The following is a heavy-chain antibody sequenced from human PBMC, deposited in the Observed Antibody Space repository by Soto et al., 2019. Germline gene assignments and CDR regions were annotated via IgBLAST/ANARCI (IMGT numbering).Heavy chain of an antibody. V-gene: IGHV3-7*01. Sequence: LRLSFAASGFTFSNNRMSWVRQVPGKGLEWVANIRRDGTVQYYVDSVKGRFTVSRDNAKNSLFLQMNSLRAEDTAVYYCARMIGYGGGGYGMDVWGQGTTVTVSS. CDR3: ARMIGYGGGGYGMDV. CDR1: GFTFSNNR. D-gene: IGHD3-16*01. CDR2: IRRDGTVQ. J-gene: IGHJ6*02.